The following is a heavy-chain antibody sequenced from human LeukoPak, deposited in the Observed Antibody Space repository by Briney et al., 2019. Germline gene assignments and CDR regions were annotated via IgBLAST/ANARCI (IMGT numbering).Heavy chain of an antibody. V-gene: IGHV4-30-2*01. CDR3: ARGGGAPPLDY. D-gene: IGHD3-16*01. CDR2: IYHSGST. CDR1: GGSISSGGYS. Sequence: PSQTLSLTCAVSGGSISSGGYSWSWIRQPPGKGLEWIAYIYHSGSTYYNPSLKSRVTISVDRSKNQFSLKLSSVTAADTAVYYCARGGGAPPLDYWGQGTLVTVSS. J-gene: IGHJ4*02.